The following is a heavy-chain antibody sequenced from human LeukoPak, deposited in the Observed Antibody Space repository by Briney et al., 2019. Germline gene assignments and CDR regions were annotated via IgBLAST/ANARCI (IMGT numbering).Heavy chain of an antibody. CDR2: ISAYNGNT. D-gene: IGHD6-19*01. V-gene: IGHV1-18*04. CDR1: GYTFTSYG. CDR3: ARDVAVAGYFDY. Sequence: ASVKVSCKASGYTFTSYGISWVRQAPGQGLEWMGWISAYNGNTNYAQKLQGRVTMTTDTSTSTAYMELRSLRSDDAAVYYCARDVAVAGYFDYWGQGTLVTVSS. J-gene: IGHJ4*02.